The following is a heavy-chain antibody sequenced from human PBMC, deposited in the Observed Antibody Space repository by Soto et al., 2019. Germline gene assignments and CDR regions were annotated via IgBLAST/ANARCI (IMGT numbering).Heavy chain of an antibody. D-gene: IGHD6-13*01. CDR3: ARVRQQLKKYYFDY. Sequence: LSLTCAVYGGSFSGYYWSWIRQPPGKGLEWIGEINHSGSTNYNPSLKSRVTISVDTSKNQFSLKLSSVTAADTAVYYCARVRQQLKKYYFDYWGQGTLVTVS. CDR1: GGSFSGYY. V-gene: IGHV4-34*01. CDR2: INHSGST. J-gene: IGHJ4*02.